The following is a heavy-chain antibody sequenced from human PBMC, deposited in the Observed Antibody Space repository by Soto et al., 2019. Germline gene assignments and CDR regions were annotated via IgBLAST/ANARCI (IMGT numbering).Heavy chain of an antibody. Sequence: APVKVXCKASGYTXNCYYMSWVRQAPGQGLEWMGWINANSGGKNYAQKLQGRVTMTTDTSISTAYMELRRLRSDDTAVYYCARASGYGVGDFDIWGQGTMVIV. CDR3: ARASGYGVGDFDI. D-gene: IGHD4-17*01. J-gene: IGHJ3*02. CDR1: GYTXNCYY. V-gene: IGHV1-2*02. CDR2: INANSGGK.